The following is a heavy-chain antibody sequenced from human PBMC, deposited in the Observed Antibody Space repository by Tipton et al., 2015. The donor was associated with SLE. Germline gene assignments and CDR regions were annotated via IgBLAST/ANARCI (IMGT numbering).Heavy chain of an antibody. CDR1: GGSFTRGGYY. Sequence: TLSLTCSVSGGSFTRGGYYWSWIRQHPGKGLEWIGYIYYSGSTYYNPSLKSRVTISIDTSKNQFSLNLSSVTAADTAVYYCARELVGGGKDFFDYFDYWGQGTLVTVSS. V-gene: IGHV4-31*03. CDR2: IYYSGST. D-gene: IGHD1-26*01. CDR3: ARELVGGGKDFFDYFDY. J-gene: IGHJ4*02.